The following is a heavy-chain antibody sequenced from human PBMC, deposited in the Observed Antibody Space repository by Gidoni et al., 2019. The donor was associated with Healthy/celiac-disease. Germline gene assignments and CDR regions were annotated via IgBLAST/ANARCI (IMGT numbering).Heavy chain of an antibody. CDR3: ARHLGSGSYGNSNWFDP. CDR1: GGSISSSSYY. D-gene: IGHD3-10*02. V-gene: IGHV4-39*01. Sequence: QLQLQESGPGLVKPSETLSLTCTVSGGSISSSSYYWGWIRQPPGKGLEWIGSIYYSGSTYYTPSLKSRVTISVDTSKNQFSLKLSSVTAADTAVYYCARHLGSGSYGNSNWFDPWGQGTLVTVSS. CDR2: IYYSGST. J-gene: IGHJ5*02.